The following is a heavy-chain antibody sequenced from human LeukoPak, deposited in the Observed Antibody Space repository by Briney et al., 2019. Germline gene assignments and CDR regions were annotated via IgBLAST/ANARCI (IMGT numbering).Heavy chain of an antibody. V-gene: IGHV1-18*01. Sequence: ASVKVSCKASGYTFTSYGISWVRQAPGQGLEWMGWISAYNGNTNYAQKLQGRVTMTTDTSTSTAYMELRSLRSDDTAVYYCARAPRTTVTTADTGEKYYFDYWGQGTLVTVSS. CDR3: ARAPRTTVTTADTGEKYYFDY. J-gene: IGHJ4*02. CDR2: ISAYNGNT. CDR1: GYTFTSYG. D-gene: IGHD4-17*01.